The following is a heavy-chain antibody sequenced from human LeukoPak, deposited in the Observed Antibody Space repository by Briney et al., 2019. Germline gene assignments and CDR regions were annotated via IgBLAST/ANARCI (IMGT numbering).Heavy chain of an antibody. CDR3: ARAYSGSYIYYYYYGMDV. CDR1: GGSISSYY. D-gene: IGHD1-26*01. V-gene: IGHV4-59*08. CDR2: IYYSGST. Sequence: PSETLSLTCTVSGGSISSYYWSWIRQPPGKGLEWIGYIYYSGSTNCNPSLKSRVTISVDTSKNQFSLKLSSVTAADTAVYYCARAYSGSYIYYYYYGMDVWGQGTTVTVSS. J-gene: IGHJ6*02.